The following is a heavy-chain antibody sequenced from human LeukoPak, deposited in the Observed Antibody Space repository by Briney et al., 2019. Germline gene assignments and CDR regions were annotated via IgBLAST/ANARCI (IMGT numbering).Heavy chain of an antibody. CDR1: GYSFTSYW. J-gene: IGHJ5*02. Sequence: GESLKISCKPSGYSFTSYWIGWVRQMPGKGLEWMGIIYPGDSDTRYSPSFQGQVTISAVKSISTAYLQWSSLKASDTAMYYCARPMGYCSGGSCYDNWFDPWGQGTLVTVS. CDR3: ARPMGYCSGGSCYDNWFDP. V-gene: IGHV5-51*01. D-gene: IGHD2-15*01. CDR2: IYPGDSDT.